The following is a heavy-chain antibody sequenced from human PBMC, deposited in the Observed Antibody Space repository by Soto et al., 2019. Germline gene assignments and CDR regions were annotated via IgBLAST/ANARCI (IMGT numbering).Heavy chain of an antibody. Sequence: SDTLSLTCTVSGDSVSSDSYYWTWIRQPPGKGLEWIGYIYSSGSTNYNPSLKSRVTISLDTSSNQFSLELTSVTAADTAIYYCARDIRGYSRAFDYWGQGTLVTVSS. CDR2: IYSSGST. J-gene: IGHJ4*02. CDR3: ARDIRGYSRAFDY. V-gene: IGHV4-61*01. D-gene: IGHD5-18*01. CDR1: GDSVSSDSYY.